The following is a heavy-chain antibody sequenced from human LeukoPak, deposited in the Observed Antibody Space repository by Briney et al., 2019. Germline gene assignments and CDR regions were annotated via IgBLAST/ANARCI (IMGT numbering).Heavy chain of an antibody. CDR3: AGRRISLFGFFLGSGTFDL. J-gene: IGHJ3*01. V-gene: IGHV5-51*01. D-gene: IGHD3-3*01. Sequence: GESLKISCNGSHYTFTNYWIGWVRQVPGRGLEWMGIIYPIDSDTKYSPSFQGQVTISADRSINTAYLQWSSLQASDTGVYYCAGRRISLFGFFLGSGTFDLWGQGTLVTVSS. CDR1: HYTFTNYW. CDR2: IYPIDSDT.